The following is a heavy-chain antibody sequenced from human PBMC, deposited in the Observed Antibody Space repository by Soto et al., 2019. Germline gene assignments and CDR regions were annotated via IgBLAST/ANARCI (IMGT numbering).Heavy chain of an antibody. V-gene: IGHV4-4*02. CDR2: FYYTGSP. CDR3: YINGF. Sequence: PSETLSLTCAVSGGPIISHNWWCWDRQPPGTGLEWIGGFYYTGSPNYNPSLKSRVTMSVDTSKNQFSLNLNSVTAADTAVYYCYINGFWGQGTLVTVSS. CDR1: GGPIISHNW. D-gene: IGHD2-8*01. J-gene: IGHJ1*01.